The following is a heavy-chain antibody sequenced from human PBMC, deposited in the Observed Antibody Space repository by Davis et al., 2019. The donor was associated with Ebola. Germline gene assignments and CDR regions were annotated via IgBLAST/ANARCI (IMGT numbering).Heavy chain of an antibody. CDR1: GGSFSGYY. J-gene: IGHJ4*02. V-gene: IGHV2-70*11. Sequence: TLSLTCAVYGGSFSGYYWSWIRQPPGKALEWLARIDWDDDKYYSTSLKTRLTISKDTSKNQVVLTMTNMDPVDTATYYCARTTYYYDTNGYYIDYWGQGTLVTVSS. CDR2: IDWDDDK. CDR3: ARTTYYYDTNGYYIDY. D-gene: IGHD3-22*01.